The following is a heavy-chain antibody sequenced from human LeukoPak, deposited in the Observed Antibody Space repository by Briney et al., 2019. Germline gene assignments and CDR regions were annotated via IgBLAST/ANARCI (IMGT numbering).Heavy chain of an antibody. D-gene: IGHD3-22*01. CDR1: VFSFSSYA. V-gene: IGHV3-64*01. CDR2: ISSNGGST. J-gene: IGHJ3*02. Sequence: PGGALRLSYAPSVFSFSSYAMHWGRQAPGKGLEYVSAISSNGGSTYYANSVKGRFTISRDNSKNTMYLKMGSLRGEDMAVYYCAGSEDSSGYYGLYDAFDIWGQGRMVTVSS. CDR3: AGSEDSSGYYGLYDAFDI.